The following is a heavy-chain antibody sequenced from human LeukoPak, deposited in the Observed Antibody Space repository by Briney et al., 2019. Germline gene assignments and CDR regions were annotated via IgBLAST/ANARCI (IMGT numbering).Heavy chain of an antibody. CDR2: IYSGGST. D-gene: IGHD3-22*01. CDR1: GFTVSSNY. Sequence: GGSLRLSCAASGFTVSSNYMSWVRQAPGKGLEWVSVIYSGGSTYYADSVKGRFTISRDNAKNTLYLQMNSLRAEDTAVYYCARDYYDSSGYYDYWGQGTLVTVSS. V-gene: IGHV3-53*01. J-gene: IGHJ4*02. CDR3: ARDYYDSSGYYDY.